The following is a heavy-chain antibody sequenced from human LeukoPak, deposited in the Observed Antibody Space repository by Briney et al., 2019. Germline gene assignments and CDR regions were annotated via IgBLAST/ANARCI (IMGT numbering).Heavy chain of an antibody. J-gene: IGHJ4*02. CDR1: GYTFTGYY. Sequence: GASVKVSCKASGYTFTGYYIHWVRQAPGQGLEWMGIINPSDGTTSYAQKFRGRVTLTRDTSTSTVYMELSSLRSEDTAVYYCARAPAIKYDSRLTEDYWGQGTLVTVSS. CDR3: ARAPAIKYDSRLTEDY. D-gene: IGHD3-22*01. V-gene: IGHV1-46*01. CDR2: INPSDGTT.